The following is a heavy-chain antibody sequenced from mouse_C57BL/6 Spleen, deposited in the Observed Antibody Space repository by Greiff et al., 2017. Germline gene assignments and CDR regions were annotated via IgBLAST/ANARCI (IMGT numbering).Heavy chain of an antibody. Sequence: EVKVVESGGGLVQPGGSLKLSCAASGFTFSDYYMYWVRQTPEKRLEWVAYISNGGGSTYYPDTVKGRFTISRDNAKNTLYLQMSRLKSEDTAMYYCARPGIYYGNYDAMDYWGQGTSVTVSS. CDR2: ISNGGGST. D-gene: IGHD2-1*01. CDR1: GFTFSDYY. J-gene: IGHJ4*01. V-gene: IGHV5-12*01. CDR3: ARPGIYYGNYDAMDY.